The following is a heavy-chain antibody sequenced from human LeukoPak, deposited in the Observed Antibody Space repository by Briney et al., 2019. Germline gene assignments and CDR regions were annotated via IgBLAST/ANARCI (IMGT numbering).Heavy chain of an antibody. CDR3: ARNYYGDYRYYYYYMDV. CDR1: GGSISSSSYY. CDR2: IYYSGST. Sequence: SETLSLTCTVSGGSISSSSYYWGWIRQPPGKGLEWIGSIYYSGSTYYNPSLKSRVTISVDTSKNQFSLKLSSVTAADTAVYYCARNYYGDYRYYYYYMDVWGKGTTVTISS. D-gene: IGHD4-17*01. J-gene: IGHJ6*03. V-gene: IGHV4-39*01.